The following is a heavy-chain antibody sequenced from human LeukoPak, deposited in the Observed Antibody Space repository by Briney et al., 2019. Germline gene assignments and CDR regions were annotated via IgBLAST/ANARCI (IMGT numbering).Heavy chain of an antibody. J-gene: IGHJ4*02. Sequence: PGGSLRLSCEASGLTFSSYDMNWVRQAPGKGLEWVSYISKIGNLIHYADSVKGRFTFSRDNARNSLYLQMNSLRADDTAIYYCAREGGWNDFDYWGQGTLVTASS. CDR1: GLTFSSYD. D-gene: IGHD1-1*01. CDR2: ISKIGNLI. V-gene: IGHV3-48*03. CDR3: AREGGWNDFDY.